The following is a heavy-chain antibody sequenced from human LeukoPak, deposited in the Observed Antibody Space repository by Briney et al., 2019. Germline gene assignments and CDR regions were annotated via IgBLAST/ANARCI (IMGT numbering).Heavy chain of an antibody. CDR1: GYTFTSYG. CDR3: ARDPPGLTLGSPGDY. Sequence: PGALVKVSCKASGYTFTSYGIAWVRQAPGQGLQWMGWISANNGDTSYSQRLQGRVTMTTDTSTNTAYMELRSLTSDDTAVYYCARDPPGLTLGSPGDYWGQGTLVIVSS. J-gene: IGHJ4*02. V-gene: IGHV1-18*01. D-gene: IGHD3-16*01. CDR2: ISANNGDT.